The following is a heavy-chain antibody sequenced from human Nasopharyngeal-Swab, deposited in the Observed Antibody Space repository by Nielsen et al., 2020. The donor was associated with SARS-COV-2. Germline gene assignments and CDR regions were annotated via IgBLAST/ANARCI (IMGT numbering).Heavy chain of an antibody. CDR2: IWYDGSNK. V-gene: IGHV3-33*01. CDR3: ARDPGYSSGWFQPRGYFDL. J-gene: IGHJ2*01. CDR1: GFTFSSHG. Sequence: GESLKISCAASGFTFSSHGMHWVRQAPGKGLEWVAVIWYDGSNKYYADSVKGRFTISRDNSKNTLYLQMNSLRAEDTAMYYCARDPGYSSGWFQPRGYFDLWGRGTLVTVSS. D-gene: IGHD6-19*01.